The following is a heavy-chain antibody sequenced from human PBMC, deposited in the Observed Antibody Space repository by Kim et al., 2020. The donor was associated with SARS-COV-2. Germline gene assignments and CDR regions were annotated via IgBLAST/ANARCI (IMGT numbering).Heavy chain of an antibody. CDR2: ISSSSSYT. D-gene: IGHD6-13*01. J-gene: IGHJ6*02. CDR3: ARLMYSSSWPTYGMDV. V-gene: IGHV3-11*03. CDR1: GFTFSDYY. Sequence: GGSLRLSCAASGFTFSDYYMSWIRQAPGKGLEWVSYISSSSSYTNYADSVKGRFTISRDNAKNSLYLQMNSLRAEDTAVYYCARLMYSSSWPTYGMDVWGQGTTVTVSS.